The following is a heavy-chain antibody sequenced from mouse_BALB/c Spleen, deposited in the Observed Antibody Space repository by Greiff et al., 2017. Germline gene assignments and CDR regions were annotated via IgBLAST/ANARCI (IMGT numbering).Heavy chain of an antibody. J-gene: IGHJ4*01. V-gene: IGHV5-9-4*01. CDR3: ARVDDYDYAMDY. CDR2: ISSGGSYT. D-gene: IGHD2-4*01. CDR1: GFTFSSYA. Sequence: DVMLVESGGGLVKPGGSLKLSCAASGFTFSSYAMSWVRQSPEKRLEWVAEISSGGSYTYYPDTVTGRFTISRDNAKNTLYLEMSSLRSEDTAMYYCARVDDYDYAMDYWGQGTSVTVSS.